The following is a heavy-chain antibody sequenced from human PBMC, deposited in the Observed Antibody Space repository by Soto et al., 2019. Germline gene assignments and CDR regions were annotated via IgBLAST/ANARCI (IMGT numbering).Heavy chain of an antibody. CDR1: GGTFSRYS. CDR2: IIPIFGIP. CDR3: AREDRDRETGLVPAAIDGMDV. V-gene: IGHV1-69*08. D-gene: IGHD2-2*01. Sequence: QVQLVQSGAEVKKPGSSVKVSCKASGGTFSRYSITWVRQAPGHGLEWIGRIIPIFGIPTYAQKFQGRVTFTADESTSTAYMGLSSLRSDDTAVYYCAREDRDRETGLVPAAIDGMDVWGQGTTVTVSS. J-gene: IGHJ6*02.